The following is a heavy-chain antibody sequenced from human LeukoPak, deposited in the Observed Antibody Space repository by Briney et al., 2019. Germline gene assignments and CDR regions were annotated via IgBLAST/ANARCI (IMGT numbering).Heavy chain of an antibody. CDR3: AKLVIAAAGRTLDY. CDR1: GFSISSYG. Sequence: PGGSLRLSCAASGFSISSYGMHWVRQAPGKGLEWVAVISYDGSNKYYADSVKGRFTISRDNSKNTLYLQMNSLRAEDTAVYYCAKLVIAAAGRTLDYWGQGTLVTVSS. CDR2: ISYDGSNK. J-gene: IGHJ4*02. D-gene: IGHD6-13*01. V-gene: IGHV3-30*18.